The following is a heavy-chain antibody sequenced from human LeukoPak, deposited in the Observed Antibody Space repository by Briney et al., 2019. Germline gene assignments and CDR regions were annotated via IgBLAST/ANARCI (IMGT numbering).Heavy chain of an antibody. CDR1: GFTVSSNY. V-gene: IGHV3-53*01. J-gene: IGHJ3*02. CDR2: IYSGGST. D-gene: IGHD3-3*01. Sequence: GGSLRLSCAASGFTVSSNYMSWVRQAPGKGLEWVSVIYSGGSTYYADSVKGRFTISRDNSKNTLYLQMNSLRAEDTAVYYCASSYEWSAFDIWGQGTMVTVSS. CDR3: ASSYEWSAFDI.